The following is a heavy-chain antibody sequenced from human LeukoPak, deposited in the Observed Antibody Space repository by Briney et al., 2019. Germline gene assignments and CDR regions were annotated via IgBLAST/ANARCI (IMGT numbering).Heavy chain of an antibody. CDR2: IYPGDSDT. J-gene: IGHJ5*02. CDR1: GYSFTSYW. Sequence: GESLKISCKGSGYSFTSYWIGWVRQLPGKGLEWMGIIYPGDSDTRYSPSFQGQVTISAGKSISTAYLQWSSLKASDTCMYYCARRGSGSYYVNWFDPWGQGTLVTVSS. D-gene: IGHD3-10*01. V-gene: IGHV5-51*01. CDR3: ARRGSGSYYVNWFDP.